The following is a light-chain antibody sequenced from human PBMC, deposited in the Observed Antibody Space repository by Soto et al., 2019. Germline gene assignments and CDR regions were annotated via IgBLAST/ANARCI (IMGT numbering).Light chain of an antibody. Sequence: ETVLTQSPATLSLSPGERATLSCRASQSVDSYLAWYQQKPGQAPRLLIYDSSNRATGIPARFSGSGSGTDFTLTISSLEPEDSAIYYCQQRRNRYTFGQGTRLEIK. CDR2: DSS. CDR3: QQRRNRYT. CDR1: QSVDSY. V-gene: IGKV3-11*01. J-gene: IGKJ5*01.